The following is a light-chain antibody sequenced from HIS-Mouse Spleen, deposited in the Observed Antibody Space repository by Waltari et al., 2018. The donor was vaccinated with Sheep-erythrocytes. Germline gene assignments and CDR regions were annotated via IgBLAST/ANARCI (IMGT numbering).Light chain of an antibody. CDR3: AAWDDSLSGNWV. J-gene: IGLJ3*02. CDR1: RSNIGNNY. V-gene: IGLV1-47*01. Sequence: QSALTQPASVSGSPGQSITISCSGSRSNIGNNYVYWYQQLPGTAPKLLIYRNNQRPSGVPDRFSGSKSGTSASLAISGLRSEDEADYYCAAWDDSLSGNWVFGGGTKLTVL. CDR2: RNN.